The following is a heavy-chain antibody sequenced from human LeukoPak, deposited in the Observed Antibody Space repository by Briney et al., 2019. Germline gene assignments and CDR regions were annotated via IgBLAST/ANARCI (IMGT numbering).Heavy chain of an antibody. CDR2: IRYDGSNK. Sequence: PGGSLRLSCAASGFTFRSYGMHWVRQAPGKGLEWEAFIRYDGSNKYYADSVKGRFTISRDNSKNTLYLQMNSLRAEDTAVYYCARGRSTVVTPFDYWGQGTLVTVSS. D-gene: IGHD4-23*01. J-gene: IGHJ4*02. V-gene: IGHV3-30*02. CDR3: ARGRSTVVTPFDY. CDR1: GFTFRSYG.